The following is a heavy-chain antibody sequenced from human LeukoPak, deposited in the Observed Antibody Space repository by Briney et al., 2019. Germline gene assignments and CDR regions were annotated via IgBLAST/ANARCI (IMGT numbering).Heavy chain of an antibody. D-gene: IGHD4-11*01. CDR1: GGSFSGYY. J-gene: IGHJ4*02. V-gene: IGHV4-34*01. Sequence: PSETLSLTYAVYGGSFSGYYWSWIRQPPGKGLEWIGEINHSGSTNYNPSLKSRVTIPVDTSKNQFSLKLSSVTSADTAVYYCARGLFYSKIFDYWGQGTLVTVSS. CDR2: INHSGST. CDR3: ARGLFYSKIFDY.